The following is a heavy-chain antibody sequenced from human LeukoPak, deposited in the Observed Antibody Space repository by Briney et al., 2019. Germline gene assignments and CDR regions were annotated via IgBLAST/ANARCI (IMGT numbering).Heavy chain of an antibody. V-gene: IGHV3-7*01. D-gene: IGHD3-9*01. CDR3: ARELLETYYDILTGYYGDYYMDV. Sequence: GGSLRLSCAASGFTFSSYWMSWVRQAPGKGLEWVANIKQDGSEKYYVDSVKGRFTISRDNAKNSLYLQMNSLRAEDTAVYYCARELLETYYDILTGYYGDYYMDVWGKGTTVTVSS. J-gene: IGHJ6*03. CDR2: IKQDGSEK. CDR1: GFTFSSYW.